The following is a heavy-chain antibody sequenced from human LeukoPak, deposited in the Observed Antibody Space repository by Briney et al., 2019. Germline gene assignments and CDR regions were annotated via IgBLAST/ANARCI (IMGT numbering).Heavy chain of an antibody. V-gene: IGHV3-48*03. D-gene: IGHD2-15*01. J-gene: IGHJ3*02. Sequence: GGSLRLSCAASGFTFSSYEMNWVRQAPGKGLEWVSDISSSGSTIYYADSMKGRFTISSDNAKNSLYLQMSSLRAEDTAVYYCARNGAAAAFDIWGQGTMVTVSS. CDR3: ARNGAAAAFDI. CDR1: GFTFSSYE. CDR2: ISSSGSTI.